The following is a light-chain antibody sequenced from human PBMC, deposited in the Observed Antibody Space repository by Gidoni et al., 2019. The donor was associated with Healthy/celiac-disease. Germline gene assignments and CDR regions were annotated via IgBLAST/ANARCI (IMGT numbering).Light chain of an antibody. J-gene: IGKJ2*01. Sequence: DIVMTQSPDPLAVSLGERATINCKSRQSVLYSSNNKNYLAWYQQKPGQPPKLLIYWASTRESGVPDRFSGSGSGTDFTLTISSLQAEDVAVYYCQQYYSTQYTFGQGTKLEIK. CDR2: WAS. CDR1: QSVLYSSNNKNY. CDR3: QQYYSTQYT. V-gene: IGKV4-1*01.